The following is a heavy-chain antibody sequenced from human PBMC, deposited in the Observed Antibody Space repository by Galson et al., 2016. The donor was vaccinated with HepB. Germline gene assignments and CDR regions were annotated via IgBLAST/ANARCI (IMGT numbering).Heavy chain of an antibody. V-gene: IGHV2-70*01. D-gene: IGHD5-18*01. Sequence: PALVKPTQTLTLTCTFSGFSLSTSGMCVSWIRQPPGKALEWLALIDWDDDKFYSTSLETRLTISKDTSKDQVVLKMINIDPVDTATYYCARTRYGRGFDSWGQGTLVTVSS. CDR2: IDWDDDK. CDR1: GFSLSTSGMC. CDR3: ARTRYGRGFDS. J-gene: IGHJ5*01.